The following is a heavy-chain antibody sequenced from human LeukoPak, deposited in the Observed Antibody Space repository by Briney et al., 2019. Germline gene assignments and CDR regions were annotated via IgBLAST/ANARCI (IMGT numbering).Heavy chain of an antibody. CDR3: ARASMGYLNWFDP. J-gene: IGHJ5*02. V-gene: IGHV4-30-2*01. CDR1: GGSISSGGYS. Sequence: PSETLSLTCAVSGGSISSGGYSWSWIRQPPGKGLEWIGYIYHSGSTYYNPSLKSRVTISVDTSKNQFSLKLSSVTAADTAVYYCARASMGYLNWFDPWGQGTLVTVSS. D-gene: IGHD2-15*01. CDR2: IYHSGST.